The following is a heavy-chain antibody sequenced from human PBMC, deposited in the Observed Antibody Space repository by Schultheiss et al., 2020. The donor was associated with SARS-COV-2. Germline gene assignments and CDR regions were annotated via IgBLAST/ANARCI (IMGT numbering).Heavy chain of an antibody. CDR2: INHSGST. CDR3: ARSGATYYDFWSDQAWFDP. D-gene: IGHD3-3*01. J-gene: IGHJ5*02. Sequence: SETLSLTCTVSGGSISSYYWSWIRQPPGKGLEWIGEINHSGSTNYNPSLKSRVTISVDTSKNQFSLKLSSVTAADTAVYYCARSGATYYDFWSDQAWFDPWGQGTLVTVSS. CDR1: GGSISSYY. V-gene: IGHV4-34*01.